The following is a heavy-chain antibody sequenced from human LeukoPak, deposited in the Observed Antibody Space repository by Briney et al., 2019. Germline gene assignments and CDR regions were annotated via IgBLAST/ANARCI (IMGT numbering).Heavy chain of an antibody. V-gene: IGHV3-21*01. CDR3: AREDRFEWELGKRTEYFQH. CDR1: GFTFSSYS. CDR2: ISSSSSYI. D-gene: IGHD1-26*01. Sequence: GGSLRLSCAASGFTFSSYSMNWVRQAPGKGLEWVSSISSSSSYIYYADSVKGRFTISRDNAKNSLYLQMNSLRAEDTAVYYCAREDRFEWELGKRTEYFQHWGQGTLVTVSS. J-gene: IGHJ1*01.